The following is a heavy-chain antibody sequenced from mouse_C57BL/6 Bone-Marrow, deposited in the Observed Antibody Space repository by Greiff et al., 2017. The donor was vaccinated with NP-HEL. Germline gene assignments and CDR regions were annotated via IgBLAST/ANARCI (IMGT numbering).Heavy chain of an antibody. V-gene: IGHV1-7*01. CDR2: ITPSSGYT. CDR3: ARTTTVVATTPYAMDY. J-gene: IGHJ4*01. Sequence: VQRVESGAELAKPGASVKLSCKASGYTFTSYWMHWVKQRPGQGLEWIGYITPSSGYTTYHPKFKDKATLTADKSSSTAYMQLSSLTYEDSAVYYCARTTTVVATTPYAMDYWGQGTSVTVSS. D-gene: IGHD1-1*01. CDR1: GYTFTSYW.